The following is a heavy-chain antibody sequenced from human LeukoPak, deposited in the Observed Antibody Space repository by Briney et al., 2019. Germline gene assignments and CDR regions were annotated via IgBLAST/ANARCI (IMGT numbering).Heavy chain of an antibody. CDR1: GFTFSSYG. V-gene: IGHV3-20*04. D-gene: IGHD6-19*01. CDR3: ARDSSGWYGFDP. J-gene: IGHJ5*02. CDR2: INRNGGST. Sequence: PGGSLRLSCAASGFTFSSYGMSWVRQAPGKGLEWVSGINRNGGSTGYADSVKGRFTISRDNAKNSLYLQMNSLRAEDTALYYCARDSSGWYGFDPWGQGTLVTVSS.